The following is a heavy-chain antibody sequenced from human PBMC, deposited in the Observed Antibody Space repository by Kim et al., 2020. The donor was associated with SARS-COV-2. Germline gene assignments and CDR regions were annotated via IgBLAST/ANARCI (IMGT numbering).Heavy chain of an antibody. CDR3: ARDNYDSSGSPQGAFDI. D-gene: IGHD3-22*01. V-gene: IGHV4-39*07. J-gene: IGHJ3*02. Sequence: LKSRVTISVDTSKNQFSLKLSSVTAADTAVYYCARDNYDSSGSPQGAFDIWGQGTMVTVSS.